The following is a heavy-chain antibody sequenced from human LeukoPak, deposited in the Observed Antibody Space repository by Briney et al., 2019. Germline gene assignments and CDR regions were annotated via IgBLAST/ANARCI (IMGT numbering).Heavy chain of an antibody. J-gene: IGHJ5*02. Sequence: PSETLSLTCTVSRGSISSYYWSWIRQPAGKGLEWIGRIYTSGSANYNPSLKSRVTMSLDTSRNQISLKLTSVTAADTAVYYCARDVFFRAHNWFDPWGQGTLVTVSS. CDR1: RGSISSYY. D-gene: IGHD2/OR15-2a*01. CDR2: IYTSGSA. V-gene: IGHV4-4*07. CDR3: ARDVFFRAHNWFDP.